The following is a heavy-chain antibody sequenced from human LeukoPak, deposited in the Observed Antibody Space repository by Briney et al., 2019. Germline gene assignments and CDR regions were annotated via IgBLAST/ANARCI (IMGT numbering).Heavy chain of an antibody. D-gene: IGHD3-3*01. CDR3: ARGRIYYDFWSGYYGLESYGMDV. V-gene: IGHV4-34*01. CDR1: GGSISSYY. J-gene: IGHJ6*02. CDR2: INHSGST. Sequence: SETLSLTCTVSGGSISSYYWSWIRQPPGKGLEWIGEINHSGSTNYNPSLKSRVTISVDTSKNQFSLKLSSVTAADTAVYYCARGRIYYDFWSGYYGLESYGMDVWGQGTTVTVSS.